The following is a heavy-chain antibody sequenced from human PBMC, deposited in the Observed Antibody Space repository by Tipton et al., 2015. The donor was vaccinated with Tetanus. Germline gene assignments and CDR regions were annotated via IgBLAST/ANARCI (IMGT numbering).Heavy chain of an antibody. CDR1: GFTFSNYW. J-gene: IGHJ4*02. CDR3: AREVLLWYN. CDR2: IKEDGSEK. V-gene: IGHV3-7*01. Sequence: SLRLSCAASGFTFSNYWMSWVRQAPGKGLEWVANIKEDGSEKYYVDSVKGRFTISRDNAKNSLYLQMNSLRAEDTAVYYCAREVLLWYNGGQGTLVTVSS. D-gene: IGHD3-10*01.